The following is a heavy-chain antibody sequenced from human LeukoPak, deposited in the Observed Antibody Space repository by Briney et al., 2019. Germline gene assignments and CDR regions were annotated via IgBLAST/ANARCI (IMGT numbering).Heavy chain of an antibody. Sequence: ASVKVSCKASGYTFTRYGISWVRQAPGQGLEWMGWISDNNVNTNYAQKFQGRVTMSTDTSTNTAYMELRSLRSDDTAVYYCARGGGYYYDSSGYYFEYWGQGTLVTVSS. CDR2: ISDNNVNT. D-gene: IGHD3-22*01. V-gene: IGHV1-18*01. J-gene: IGHJ4*02. CDR3: ARGGGYYYDSSGYYFEY. CDR1: GYTFTRYG.